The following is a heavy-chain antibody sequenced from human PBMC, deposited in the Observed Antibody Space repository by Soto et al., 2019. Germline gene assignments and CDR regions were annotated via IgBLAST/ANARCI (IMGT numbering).Heavy chain of an antibody. CDR3: ARRAFGRSRSFDI. Sequence: QPGGSLRLSCAASGFAFSSHPMSWVRQAPERGLEWVSGISDSGGLTYNADSVKGRFTISRDNSKNTLYLQMNSLRAEDTALYYCARRAFGRSRSFDIWGQGTMVTVSS. D-gene: IGHD3-16*01. V-gene: IGHV3-23*01. J-gene: IGHJ3*02. CDR2: ISDSGGLT. CDR1: GFAFSSHP.